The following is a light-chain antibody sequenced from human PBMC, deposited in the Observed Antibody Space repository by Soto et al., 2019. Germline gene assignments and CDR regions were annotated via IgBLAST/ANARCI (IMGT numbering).Light chain of an antibody. CDR2: DVF. Sequence: EIVLTQSPATLSLSPGERATLSCRASQSVGNYLAWYQQKPGQAPRLLIYDVFNRATGIPARLSGSGSGTDFTLTISSLEPEDFAVYYCLRRSVWPWTFGQGTRLEVK. J-gene: IGKJ1*01. CDR1: QSVGNY. CDR3: LRRSVWPWT. V-gene: IGKV3-11*01.